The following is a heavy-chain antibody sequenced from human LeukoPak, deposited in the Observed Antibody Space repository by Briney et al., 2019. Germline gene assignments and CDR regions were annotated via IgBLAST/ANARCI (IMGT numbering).Heavy chain of an antibody. Sequence: GASVKVSCKASGYTFTGYYMHWVRQAPGQGLEWMGWINPNSGGTNYAQKFQGRVTMTRDTSISTAYMELSRLRSDYTAVYYCARALPYSSSIDYWGQGTLVTVSS. J-gene: IGHJ4*02. CDR2: INPNSGGT. CDR3: ARALPYSSSIDY. D-gene: IGHD6-13*01. CDR1: GYTFTGYY. V-gene: IGHV1-2*02.